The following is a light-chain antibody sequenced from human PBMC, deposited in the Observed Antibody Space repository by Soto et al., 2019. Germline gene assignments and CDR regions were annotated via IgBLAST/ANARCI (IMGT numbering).Light chain of an antibody. J-gene: IGKJ5*01. Sequence: IQMTQSPASLSASLGDSLTITCRASQSISSHLNWYKQKPGKAPKVLIYAASNLESGVPSRFSGSGSGTDFTLTIRSLKPEDFATYYCQHSSSLPITSGQGTRLEIK. CDR3: QHSSSLPIT. CDR1: QSISSH. V-gene: IGKV1-39*01. CDR2: AAS.